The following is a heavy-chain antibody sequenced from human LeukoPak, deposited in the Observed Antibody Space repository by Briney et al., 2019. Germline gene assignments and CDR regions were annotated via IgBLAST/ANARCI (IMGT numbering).Heavy chain of an antibody. J-gene: IGHJ4*02. D-gene: IGHD3-22*01. CDR1: GYTFTSYY. CDR3: ARGLIGVLIKRKN. Sequence: ASVKVSCKASGYTFTSYYMHWVRQAPGQGLEWMGIINPSGGSTNYAQKFQGRVTMTRDTSTSTVYMEVSSLISDDTAMYYCARGLIGVLIKRKNWGQGTLVTVSS. CDR2: INPSGGST. V-gene: IGHV1-46*01.